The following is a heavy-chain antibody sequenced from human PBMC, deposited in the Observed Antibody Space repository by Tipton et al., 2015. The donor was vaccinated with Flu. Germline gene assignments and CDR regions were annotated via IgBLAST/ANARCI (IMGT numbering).Heavy chain of an antibody. CDR3: ATLLFRSAFDI. Sequence: GLVKPSETLSLTCTVSGGYISSSSYYWGWIRQPPGKGLEWIGSIYYSGSTYYNPSLKSRVTISVDTSKNQFSLKLSSVTAADTAVYYCATLLFRSAFDIWGQGTMVTVSS. CDR1: GGYISSSSYY. CDR2: IYYSGST. D-gene: IGHD2-21*02. V-gene: IGHV4-39*07. J-gene: IGHJ3*02.